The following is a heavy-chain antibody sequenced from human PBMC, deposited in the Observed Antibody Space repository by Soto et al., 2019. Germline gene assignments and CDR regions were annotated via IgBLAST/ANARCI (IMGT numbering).Heavy chain of an antibody. CDR1: GGTFSSYT. CDR3: ARGPPQLLCCPDAFDI. J-gene: IGHJ3*02. CDR2: IIPILGIA. Sequence: QVQLVQSGAEVKKPGSSVKVSCKASGGTFSSYTISWVRQAPGQGLEWMGRIIPILGIANYAQKFQGRVTITADKSTSTAYMELSSLRSEDTAVYYCARGPPQLLCCPDAFDIWGQGTMVTVSS. D-gene: IGHD2-2*01. V-gene: IGHV1-69*02.